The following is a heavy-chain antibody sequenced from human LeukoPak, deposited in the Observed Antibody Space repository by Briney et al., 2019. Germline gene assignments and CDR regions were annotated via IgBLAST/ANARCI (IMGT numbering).Heavy chain of an antibody. V-gene: IGHV3-74*01. CDR3: GRGNYYGVDI. J-gene: IGHJ6*02. CDR2: TNSDGSTT. CDR1: GFTFSNYW. Sequence: GGSLRLSCAASGFTFSNYWMHWVRHAPGKGLVWVSRTNSDGSTTSHADSVKGRFTISRDNAKNTLFLQLNSLRVEDTAVYYCGRGNYYGVDIWGQGTTVTVSS.